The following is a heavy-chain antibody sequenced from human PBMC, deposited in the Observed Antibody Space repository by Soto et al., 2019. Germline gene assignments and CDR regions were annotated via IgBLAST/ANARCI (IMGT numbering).Heavy chain of an antibody. V-gene: IGHV3-23*01. D-gene: IGHD3-3*01. J-gene: IGHJ4*02. CDR2: VSNSGTIT. CDR3: AKDSFGVVTSFES. Sequence: PGGSLRLSCAASGFTFSSYAMSWVRQAPGKGLEWVSAVSNSGTITFYEDSVRGRFTISRDNSKNTLYLQMNSLRVEDTAVYYCAKDSFGVVTSFESRGQGALVTVSS. CDR1: GFTFSSYA.